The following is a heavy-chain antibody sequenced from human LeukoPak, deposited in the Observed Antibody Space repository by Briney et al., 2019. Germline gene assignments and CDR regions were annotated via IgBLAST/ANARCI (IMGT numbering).Heavy chain of an antibody. CDR3: ARHPAMDV. Sequence: GESLKISCRGFGYTFTTYWIGWVRQMPGKGLEWMGIIYPGDSDTRYSPSFQGQVTISADESTSTAYLQWSSLKASDTAIYYCARHPAMDVWGKGTTVTVSS. CDR2: IYPGDSDT. V-gene: IGHV5-51*01. J-gene: IGHJ6*03. CDR1: GYTFTTYW.